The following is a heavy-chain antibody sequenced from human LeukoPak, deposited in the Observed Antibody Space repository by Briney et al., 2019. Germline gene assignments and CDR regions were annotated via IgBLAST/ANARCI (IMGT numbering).Heavy chain of an antibody. CDR1: GYSISSCYY. J-gene: IGHJ1*01. Sequence: PSETLSLTCAVSGYSISSCYYWGWIRQPPGKGLEWIGSVFHSGSTSSYPSLKSRVTISVDTSKNQFSVKLSSGTAADTAVYYCARGDRSYSLWGQGTRVSVSS. D-gene: IGHD1-26*01. CDR2: VFHSGST. CDR3: ARGDRSYSL. V-gene: IGHV4-38-2*01.